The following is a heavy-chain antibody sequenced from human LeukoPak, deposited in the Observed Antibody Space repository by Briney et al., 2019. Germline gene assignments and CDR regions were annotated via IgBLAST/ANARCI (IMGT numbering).Heavy chain of an antibody. CDR3: ARDPPLVGATARFGDY. V-gene: IGHV1-18*01. CDR1: GYTFTSYG. Sequence: ASVKVSCKASGYTFTSYGISWVRQAPGQGLEWMGWISAYNGNTNYAQKLQGRVTMTTDTSTSTAYMELRSLRSDDTAVYYCARDPPLVGATARFGDYSGQGTLVTVSA. D-gene: IGHD1-26*01. CDR2: ISAYNGNT. J-gene: IGHJ4*02.